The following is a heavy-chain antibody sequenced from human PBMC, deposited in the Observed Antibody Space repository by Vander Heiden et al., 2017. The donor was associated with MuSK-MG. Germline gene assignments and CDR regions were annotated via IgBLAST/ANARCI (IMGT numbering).Heavy chain of an antibody. D-gene: IGHD2-15*01. Sequence: QVHMVQSGAEVKKPGASVKVSCKASGYSFTGYYIHWVRQAPGQGLEWMGWINPNGGATHYSQKFQDRVTMTRDMSISTAYMELSRLTSDDTAIYYCARDRSCSGGVCYSWLDPWGQGTLVTVSS. V-gene: IGHV1-2*02. J-gene: IGHJ5*02. CDR3: ARDRSCSGGVCYSWLDP. CDR2: INPNGGAT. CDR1: GYSFTGYY.